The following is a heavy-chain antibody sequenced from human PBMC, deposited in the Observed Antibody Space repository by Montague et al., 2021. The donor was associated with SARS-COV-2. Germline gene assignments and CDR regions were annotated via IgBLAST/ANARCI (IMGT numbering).Heavy chain of an antibody. CDR2: INYTGSP. Sequence: SETLSLTCTVSGGSISSSSYYWGWIRQPPGKGLEWIGSINYTGSPYYTPSLKSLVTISVDTSKNQFSLNLSSVTAADTAVYYCAGRARWNIVVVVGDRHAFDIWGQGTMVTVSS. J-gene: IGHJ3*02. D-gene: IGHD2-15*01. V-gene: IGHV4-39*01. CDR3: AGRARWNIVVVVGDRHAFDI. CDR1: GGSISSSSYY.